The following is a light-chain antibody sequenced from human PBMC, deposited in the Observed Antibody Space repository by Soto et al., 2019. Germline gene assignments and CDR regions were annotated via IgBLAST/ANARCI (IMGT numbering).Light chain of an antibody. Sequence: DIVMTQSPLSLPVTPGEPASISCRSSRSLLHSNVDNYLDWYLQKPGQSPQRLISLGSNRASGVPNRFSGSGSGTYFTLKISRVEAEDVGVEYWMQDLEDPNTFGQGTKLEIK. CDR2: LGS. CDR1: RSLLHSNVDNY. V-gene: IGKV2-28*01. CDR3: MQDLEDPNT. J-gene: IGKJ2*01.